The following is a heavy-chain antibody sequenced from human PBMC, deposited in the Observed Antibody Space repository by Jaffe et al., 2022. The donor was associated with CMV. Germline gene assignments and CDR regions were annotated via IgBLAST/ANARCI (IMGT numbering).Heavy chain of an antibody. Sequence: EVQLMESGGGLVQPGGSLRLSCVASGFTFSNYAMTWVRRAPGKGLEWVSVISSGGSTKYYADSVKGRFTISRDNSKTTLYLQMNSLRAEDTAVYYCAKGYYDFWSGRPDAFDIWGQGTMVTVSS. CDR3: AKGYYDFWSGRPDAFDI. J-gene: IGHJ3*02. D-gene: IGHD3-3*01. CDR1: GFTFSNYA. CDR2: ISSGGSTK. V-gene: IGHV3-23*01.